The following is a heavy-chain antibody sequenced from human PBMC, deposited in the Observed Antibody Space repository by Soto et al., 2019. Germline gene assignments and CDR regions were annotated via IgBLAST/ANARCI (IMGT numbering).Heavy chain of an antibody. CDR1: GFIFSSYA. CDR3: AQKLMSTIGHFDS. Sequence: EVQLLESGGGLVQPGESLRLSCAASGFIFSSYAMSWVRHAPGKGLEWVSSISGIGHSMYYADSVKGRFLISRDNSKNTLYLQMNILRAEDTAVYYCAQKLMSTIGHFDSWGQGTLITVSS. D-gene: IGHD2-8*01. J-gene: IGHJ4*02. CDR2: ISGIGHSM. V-gene: IGHV3-23*01.